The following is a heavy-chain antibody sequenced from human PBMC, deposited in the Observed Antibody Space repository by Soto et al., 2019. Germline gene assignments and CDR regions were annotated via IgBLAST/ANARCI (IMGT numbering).Heavy chain of an antibody. Sequence: EVQLVESGGGLVQPGGSLRLSCAASGFTFSSYWMHWVRQAPGKGLVWVSRVNNDGSSTAYADSVKGRFTISRDNAKNTLYLQMNSLRAEDTAVYYCARDKRVTFSSWGLNWFDPWGQGTLVTVSS. CDR1: GFTFSSYW. J-gene: IGHJ5*02. CDR3: ARDKRVTFSSWGLNWFDP. D-gene: IGHD6-13*01. CDR2: VNNDGSST. V-gene: IGHV3-74*01.